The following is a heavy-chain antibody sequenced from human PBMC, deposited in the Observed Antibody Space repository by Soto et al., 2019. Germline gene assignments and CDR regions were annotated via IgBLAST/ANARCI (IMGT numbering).Heavy chain of an antibody. D-gene: IGHD3-10*01. CDR1: GYTFTSYD. V-gene: IGHV1-8*01. CDR2: MNPNSGNT. Sequence: ASVKVSCKASGYTFTSYDINWVRQATGQGLEWMGWMNPNSGNTGYAQKFQGRVTMTRNTSISTAYTELSSLRSEDTAVYYCARTGPPNYGSGSHLSWTSFYYYYYMDVWGKGTTVTVSS. J-gene: IGHJ6*03. CDR3: ARTGPPNYGSGSHLSWTSFYYYYYMDV.